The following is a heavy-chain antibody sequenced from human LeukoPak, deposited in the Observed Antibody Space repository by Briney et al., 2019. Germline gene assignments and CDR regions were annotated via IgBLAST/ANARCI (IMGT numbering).Heavy chain of an antibody. CDR2: CDRRGGSS. Sequence: ASVKVSCKASGGTLSSDYFHWVRQAPGQGLAWVALCDRRGGSSEVANQFRGRVTMTGPISTSTVSMTLSDLTSEDTATYYCVSADRVFGVAGPPYWGQGTPVTVSS. CDR3: VSADRVFGVAGPPY. J-gene: IGHJ4*02. V-gene: IGHV1-46*01. CDR1: GGTLSSDY. D-gene: IGHD3-3*01.